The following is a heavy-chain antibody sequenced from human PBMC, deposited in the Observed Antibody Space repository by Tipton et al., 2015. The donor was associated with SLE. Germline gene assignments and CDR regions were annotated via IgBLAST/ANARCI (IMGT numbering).Heavy chain of an antibody. V-gene: IGHV4-34*01. J-gene: IGHJ6*03. CDR3: ATESGHYDFWSGYYTHYYYMDV. Sequence: TLSLTCAVYGGSFSGHYWSWIRQPPGKGLEWIGEINHSGSTNYNPSLKSRVTISVDTSKNQFSLKLSSVTAADTAVYYCATESGHYDFWSGYYTHYYYMDVWGKGTTVTVSS. D-gene: IGHD3-3*01. CDR1: GGSFSGHY. CDR2: INHSGST.